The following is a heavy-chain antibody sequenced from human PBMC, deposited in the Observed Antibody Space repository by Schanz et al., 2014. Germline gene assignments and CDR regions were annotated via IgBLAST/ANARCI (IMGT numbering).Heavy chain of an antibody. V-gene: IGHV3-11*04. D-gene: IGHD5-12*01. J-gene: IGHJ4*02. Sequence: QVQLVESGGGLVKPGGSLRLSCAASGFTFNDYYMNWIRQAPGKGLEWLSYISRDGTTSYYADSVKGRFTISRDNAKNSLYLEMTSLRAEDTAVYYCARSRGFDSIFDFWGRGTLVTVSS. CDR2: ISRDGTTS. CDR1: GFTFNDYY. CDR3: ARSRGFDSIFDF.